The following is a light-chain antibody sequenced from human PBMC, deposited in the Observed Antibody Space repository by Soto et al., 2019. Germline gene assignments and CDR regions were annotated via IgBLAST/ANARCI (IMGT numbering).Light chain of an antibody. CDR3: QHYGSSPGYT. J-gene: IGKJ2*01. V-gene: IGKV3-20*01. CDR1: QSVSSSF. Sequence: EIVLTQSPGTLSLSPEERATLSCRASQSVSSSFLAWYRQKPGQAPRLLIYGASRRATGIPDRFSGSGSGTDFTLTISRLEPADVAVYYCQHYGSSPGYTFGQGNKLEIK. CDR2: GAS.